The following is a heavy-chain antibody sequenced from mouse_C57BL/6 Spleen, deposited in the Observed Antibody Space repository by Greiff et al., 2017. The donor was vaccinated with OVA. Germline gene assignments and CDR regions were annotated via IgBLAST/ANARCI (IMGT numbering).Heavy chain of an antibody. CDR3: ARHRASSSYYAMDY. Sequence: VQVVESGPGLVAPSQSLSITCTVSGFSLTSYGVHWVRQPPGKGLEWLVVIWSDGSTTYNSALKSRLSISKDNSKSQVFLKMNSLQTDDTAMYYCARHRASSSYYAMDYWGQGTSVTVSS. J-gene: IGHJ4*01. D-gene: IGHD1-1*01. CDR2: IWSDGST. V-gene: IGHV2-6-1*01. CDR1: GFSLTSYG.